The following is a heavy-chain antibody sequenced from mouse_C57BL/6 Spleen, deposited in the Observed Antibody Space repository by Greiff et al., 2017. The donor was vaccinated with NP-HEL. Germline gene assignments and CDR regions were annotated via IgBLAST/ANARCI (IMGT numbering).Heavy chain of an antibody. J-gene: IGHJ1*03. CDR3: ARVGVYYGNYWYFDV. V-gene: IGHV5-16*01. CDR2: INYDGSST. D-gene: IGHD2-1*01. Sequence: EVMLVESEGGLVQPGSSMKLSCTASGFTFSDYYMAWVRQVPEKGLEWVANINYDGSSTYYLDSLKSRFIISRDNAKNILYLQMSSLKSEDTATYYCARVGVYYGNYWYFDVWGTGTTVTVSS. CDR1: GFTFSDYY.